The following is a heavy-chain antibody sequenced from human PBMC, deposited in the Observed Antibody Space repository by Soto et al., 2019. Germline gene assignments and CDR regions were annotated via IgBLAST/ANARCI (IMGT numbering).Heavy chain of an antibody. J-gene: IGHJ1*01. D-gene: IGHD3-22*01. Sequence: SETLSLTCTVSGGSIRSYYWSWIRQPPGKGLEWIGYIYYSGSTNYNPSLKSRVTISVDTSKNQLSLKLSSVTAADTAVYYCARSADYYDSSGYLIAEYFQHWGQGTLVTVS. CDR2: IYYSGST. CDR3: ARSADYYDSSGYLIAEYFQH. V-gene: IGHV4-59*01. CDR1: GGSIRSYY.